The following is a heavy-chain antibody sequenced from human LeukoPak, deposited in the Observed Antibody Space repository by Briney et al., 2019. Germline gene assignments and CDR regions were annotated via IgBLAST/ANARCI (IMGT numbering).Heavy chain of an antibody. CDR2: IIPIFGTA. CDR3: AGYTLPSYKYCSSTSCYALSDNWFDP. D-gene: IGHD2-2*01. CDR1: GGTFSSYA. J-gene: IGHJ5*02. Sequence: SVTVSCKASGGTFSSYAISWVRQAPGQGLEWMGGIIPIFGTANYAQKFQGRVTITADESTSTAYMELSSLRSEDTAVYYCAGYTLPSYKYCSSTSCYALSDNWFDPWGQGTLVTVSS. V-gene: IGHV1-69*01.